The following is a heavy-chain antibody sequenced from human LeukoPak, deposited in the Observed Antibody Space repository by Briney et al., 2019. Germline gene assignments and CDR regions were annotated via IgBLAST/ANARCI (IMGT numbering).Heavy chain of an antibody. D-gene: IGHD6-6*01. CDR1: GFTFSSYS. Sequence: GSLRLSCAASGFTFSSYSMKWVRQAPGKGLEWVSYISSSSSTIYYADSVKGRFTISRDNAKNSLYLQMNSLRAEDTAVYYCARDLAARPGYWGQGTLVTVSS. V-gene: IGHV3-48*01. CDR3: ARDLAARPGY. J-gene: IGHJ4*02. CDR2: ISSSSSTI.